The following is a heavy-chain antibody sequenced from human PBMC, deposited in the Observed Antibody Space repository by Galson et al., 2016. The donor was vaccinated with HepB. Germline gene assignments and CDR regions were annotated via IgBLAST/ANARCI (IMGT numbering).Heavy chain of an antibody. CDR1: GFTFRSYW. J-gene: IGHJ4*02. Sequence: SLRLSCAASGFTFRSYWMAWVRQTPGKGLEWVANIKQDGSETYYLDSVKGRFTISRDNAKNTLFLQMNSLRVEDTAVYYCARETYYDLWRGYYRGYYFDYWGQGTQVTVSS. CDR2: IKQDGSET. V-gene: IGHV3-7*01. CDR3: ARETYYDLWRGYYRGYYFDY. D-gene: IGHD3-3*01.